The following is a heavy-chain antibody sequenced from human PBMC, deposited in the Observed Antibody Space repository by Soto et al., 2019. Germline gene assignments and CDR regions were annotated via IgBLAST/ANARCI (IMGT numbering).Heavy chain of an antibody. Sequence: PGGSLRLSGVASGFAFDDDAIHWVRQAPEKGLEWVSGISWNSGSIGYADSVKGRFTISRDNAKNSLYLQMNSLRAEDTALYYCAKDFWTTGTTGYAFDIWGQGTMVTVSS. D-gene: IGHD1-7*01. J-gene: IGHJ3*02. CDR1: GFAFDDDA. CDR3: AKDFWTTGTTGYAFDI. CDR2: ISWNSGSI. V-gene: IGHV3-9*01.